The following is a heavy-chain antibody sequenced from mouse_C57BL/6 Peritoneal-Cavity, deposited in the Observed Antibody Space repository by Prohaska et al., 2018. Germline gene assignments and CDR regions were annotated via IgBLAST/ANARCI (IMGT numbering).Heavy chain of an antibody. V-gene: IGHV4-1*01. Sequence: EVKLLQSGGGLVQPGGSLKPSCASSGIDFSRYWMSWVRHSPGKGLEWIGEINPDSSTINYAPSLKDKFIISRDNAKNTLYLQMSKVRSEDTALYYCARPFYGSSYWYFDVWGTGTTVTVSS. CDR2: INPDSSTI. J-gene: IGHJ1*03. CDR3: ARPFYGSSYWYFDV. D-gene: IGHD1-1*01. CDR1: GIDFSRYW.